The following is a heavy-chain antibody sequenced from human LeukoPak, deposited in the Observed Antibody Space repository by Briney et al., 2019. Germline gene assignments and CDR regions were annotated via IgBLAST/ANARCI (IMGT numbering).Heavy chain of an antibody. CDR3: ARVGSSGLYDAFDI. CDR1: GFTFSSYS. V-gene: IGHV3-21*01. J-gene: IGHJ3*02. CDR2: ISSSSSYI. D-gene: IGHD6-19*01. Sequence: GGSLRLSCVASGFTFSSYSMKWVRQAPGKGVEWVSSISSSSSYIDYADSVQGRFTISRDSAKNSLYLQMNSLRAEDTAVYYCARVGSSGLYDAFDIWGQGTMVTVSS.